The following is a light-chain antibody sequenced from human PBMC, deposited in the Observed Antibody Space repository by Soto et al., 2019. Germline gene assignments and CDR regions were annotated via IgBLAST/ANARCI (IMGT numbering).Light chain of an antibody. CDR1: SSNIGAGYD. Sequence: QSALTQPPSVSGAPGQRVTISCTGSSSNIGAGYDVHWYQQLPGTSPKLLIYVNSNRPSGVPDRFSGSKSGTSASLAITGLQAEDEAEYYCQSYDNSLSGLVFGTGTKLTVL. J-gene: IGLJ1*01. CDR2: VNS. CDR3: QSYDNSLSGLV. V-gene: IGLV1-40*01.